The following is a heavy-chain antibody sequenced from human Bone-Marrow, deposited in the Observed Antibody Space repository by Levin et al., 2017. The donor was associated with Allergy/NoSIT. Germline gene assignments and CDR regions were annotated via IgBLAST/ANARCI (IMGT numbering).Heavy chain of an antibody. CDR3: ARGLRLYSQFGFDY. D-gene: IGHD2-21*01. V-gene: IGHV1-8*01. CDR1: GYTFTSYD. Sequence: GESLKISCKASGYTFTSYDINWVRQATGQGLEWMGWMNPNSGNTGYAQKFQGRVTMTRNTSISTAYMELSSLRSEDTAVYYCARGLRLYSQFGFDYWGQGTLVTVSS. J-gene: IGHJ4*02. CDR2: MNPNSGNT.